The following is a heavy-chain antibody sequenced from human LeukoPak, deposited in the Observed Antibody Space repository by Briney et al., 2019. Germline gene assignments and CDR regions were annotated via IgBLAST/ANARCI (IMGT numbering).Heavy chain of an antibody. CDR2: IHHSGNT. V-gene: IGHV4-38-2*02. D-gene: IGHD5-24*01. Sequence: SETLSLTCAVSGFSIGSGYYWSWLRQPPGKVLEWIGSIHHSGNTYNNAALKSRVTISIDSSKNHFSLKLSSMTAADTAVYYCARDAYDYNTNPANWFDPWGQGTLVTVSS. CDR1: GFSIGSGYY. CDR3: ARDAYDYNTNPANWFDP. J-gene: IGHJ5*02.